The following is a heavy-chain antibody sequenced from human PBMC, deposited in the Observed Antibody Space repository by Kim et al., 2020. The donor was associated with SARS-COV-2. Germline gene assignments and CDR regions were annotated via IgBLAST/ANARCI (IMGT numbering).Heavy chain of an antibody. CDR1: GGSISSYY. CDR2: IYTSGST. D-gene: IGHD3-3*01. V-gene: IGHV4-4*07. J-gene: IGHJ4*02. CDR3: ARESRYDFWSGYSLFDY. Sequence: SETLSLTCTVSGGSISSYYWSWIRQPAGKGLEWIGRIYTSGSTNYNPSLKSRVTMSVDTSKNQFSLKLSSVPAADTAVYYCARESRYDFWSGYSLFDYWGQGTLVTVSS.